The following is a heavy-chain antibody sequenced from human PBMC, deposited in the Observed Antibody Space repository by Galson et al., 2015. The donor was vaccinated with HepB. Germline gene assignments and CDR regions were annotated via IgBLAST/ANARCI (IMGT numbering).Heavy chain of an antibody. CDR2: INTNTGNP. Sequence: SVKVSCKASGYTFISYAMNWVRQAPGQGLEWMGWINTNTGNPTYAQGFTGRFVFSLDTSVSTAYLQISSLKAEDTAVYYCARALLWFGEFKQHPTQYFDYWGQGTLVTVSS. D-gene: IGHD3-10*01. J-gene: IGHJ4*02. CDR3: ARALLWFGEFKQHPTQYFDY. V-gene: IGHV7-4-1*02. CDR1: GYTFISYA.